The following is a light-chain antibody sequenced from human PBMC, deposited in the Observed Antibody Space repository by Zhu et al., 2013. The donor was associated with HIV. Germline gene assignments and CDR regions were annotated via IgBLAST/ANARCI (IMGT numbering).Light chain of an antibody. J-gene: IGLJ1*01. CDR2: ANN. CDR1: SSNIGAGFD. V-gene: IGLV1-40*01. Sequence: QSVLTQPPSVSGAPGLTVTISCTGSSSNIGAGFDVHWYQQVPGTAPKLLIYANNNRPSGVPDRFSGSKSGTSASLAITGLQAEDEADYYCQSYDNTLSGSKVFGTGTKVTVL. CDR3: QSYDNTLSGSKV.